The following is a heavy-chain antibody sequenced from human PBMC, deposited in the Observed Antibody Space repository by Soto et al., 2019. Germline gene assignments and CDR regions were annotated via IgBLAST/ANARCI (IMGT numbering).Heavy chain of an antibody. CDR3: AKDRVVVPAATFDY. V-gene: IGHV3-21*01. CDR1: GFTFSSYS. Sequence: GGSLRLSCAASGFTFSSYSMNWVRQAPGKGLEWVSSISSSSSYIYYADSVKGRFTISRDNAKNSLYLQMNSLRAEDTAVYYCAKDRVVVPAATFDYWGQGTLVTVSS. CDR2: ISSSSSYI. J-gene: IGHJ4*02. D-gene: IGHD2-2*01.